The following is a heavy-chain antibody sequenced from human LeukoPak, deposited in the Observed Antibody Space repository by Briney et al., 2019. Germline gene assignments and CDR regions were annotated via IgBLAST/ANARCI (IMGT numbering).Heavy chain of an antibody. Sequence: SVRVSCTASGGTFSSYAISWVRQAPGQGLEWMGGIIPIFGTANYAQKFQGRVTITADESTSTAYMELSGLRSEDTAVYYCARDKHGGHDYWGQGTLVTVSS. J-gene: IGHJ4*02. CDR3: ARDKHGGHDY. CDR1: GGTFSSYA. V-gene: IGHV1-69*13. CDR2: IIPIFGTA.